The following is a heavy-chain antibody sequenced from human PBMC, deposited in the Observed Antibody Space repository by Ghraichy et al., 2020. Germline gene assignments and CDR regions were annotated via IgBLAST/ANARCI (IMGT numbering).Heavy chain of an antibody. J-gene: IGHJ4*02. CDR1: GGSISSYY. Sequence: SETLSLTCTVSGGSISSYYWSWIRQPAGKGLEWIGRIYTSGSTNYNPSLKSRVTMSVDTSKNQFSLKLSSVTAADTAVYYCARESHDYYDSSGYYWAYYFDYWCQGTLVTVSS. D-gene: IGHD3-22*01. CDR2: IYTSGST. V-gene: IGHV4-4*07. CDR3: ARESHDYYDSSGYYWAYYFDY.